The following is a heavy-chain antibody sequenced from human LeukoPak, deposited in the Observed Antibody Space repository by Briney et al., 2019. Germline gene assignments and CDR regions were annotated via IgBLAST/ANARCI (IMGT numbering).Heavy chain of an antibody. Sequence: PGGSLRLSCAASGFTLGNYAMSWVRQTPGKGLEWVSVTSGSGQLTSHADSVKGRFTISRDNSKNTLYLQMNSLRAEDTAIYYCAKLYSSNSGIFDYWGQGTLVTVSS. CDR3: AKLYSSNSGIFDY. V-gene: IGHV3-23*01. D-gene: IGHD6-13*01. J-gene: IGHJ4*02. CDR1: GFTLGNYA. CDR2: TSGSGQLT.